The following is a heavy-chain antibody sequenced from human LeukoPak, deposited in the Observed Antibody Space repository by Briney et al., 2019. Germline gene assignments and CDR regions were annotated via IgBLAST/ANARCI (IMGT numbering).Heavy chain of an antibody. CDR3: ARVREYSSGWYYFDY. CDR1: GFTFSSYA. J-gene: IGHJ4*02. V-gene: IGHV3-30-3*01. Sequence: GGSLRLSCAASGFTFSSYAMHWVRQAPGKGLEWVAVISYDGSNKYYADSVKGRFTISRDNSKNTLYLQMNSLGAEDTAVYYCARVREYSSGWYYFDYWGQGTLVTVSS. CDR2: ISYDGSNK. D-gene: IGHD6-19*01.